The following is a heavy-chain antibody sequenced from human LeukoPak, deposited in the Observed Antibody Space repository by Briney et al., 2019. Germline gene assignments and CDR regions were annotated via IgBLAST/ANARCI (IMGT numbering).Heavy chain of an antibody. Sequence: SETLSLTCTVSGGSINSSSYYWGWIRQPPGKGLEWIGTIYYSGSTYYNPSLKSRVTISVDTSKDQFSLKLSSVTASDTAVYYCARRFAPSRNDAFDIWGQGTMVTVSS. D-gene: IGHD3-10*01. CDR1: GGSINSSSYY. CDR2: IYYSGST. J-gene: IGHJ3*02. V-gene: IGHV4-39*01. CDR3: ARRFAPSRNDAFDI.